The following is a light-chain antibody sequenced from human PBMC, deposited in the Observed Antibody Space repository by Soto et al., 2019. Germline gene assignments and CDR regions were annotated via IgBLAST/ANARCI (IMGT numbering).Light chain of an antibody. CDR2: DTS. J-gene: IGLJ2*01. CDR1: TGAVTSGHY. CDR3: LLSYGGARV. Sequence: QAVVTQEPSLTVSPGGTVTLTCGSSTGAVTSGHYPYWFQQKPGQAPRTLLYDTSNKHSWTPARFSGSLLGGKAALTLSGALPEDEAEYYCLLSYGGARVFGGGTKVTVL. V-gene: IGLV7-46*01.